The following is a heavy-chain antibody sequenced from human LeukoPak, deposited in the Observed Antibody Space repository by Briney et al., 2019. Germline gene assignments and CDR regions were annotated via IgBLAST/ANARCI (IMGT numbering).Heavy chain of an antibody. CDR2: IWYDGSNE. CDR3: ARGGMSARPDY. Sequence: PGGSLRLSCAASGFSFRGNAMHWVRQAPGKGLEWLAIIWYDGSNEYYADSVKGRSTISRDNSKNTLYLQMNSLRAEDTALYYCARGGMSARPDYWGQGTLVTVSS. CDR1: GFSFRGNA. V-gene: IGHV3-33*01. D-gene: IGHD6-6*01. J-gene: IGHJ4*02.